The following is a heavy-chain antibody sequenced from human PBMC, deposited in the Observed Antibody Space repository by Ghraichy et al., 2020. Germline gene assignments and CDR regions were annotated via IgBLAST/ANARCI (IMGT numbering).Heavy chain of an antibody. V-gene: IGHV2-70*11. CDR1: GFSLSTSGMC. CDR2: IDWDDDK. Sequence: QTLSLTCTFSGFSLSTSGMCVSWIRQPPGKALEWLARIDWDDDKYYSTSLKTRLTISKDTSKNQVVLTMTNMDPVDTATYYCARILSGGDSSGWYGLGYYYYGMDVWGQGTTVTVSS. J-gene: IGHJ6*02. D-gene: IGHD6-19*01. CDR3: ARILSGGDSSGWYGLGYYYYGMDV.